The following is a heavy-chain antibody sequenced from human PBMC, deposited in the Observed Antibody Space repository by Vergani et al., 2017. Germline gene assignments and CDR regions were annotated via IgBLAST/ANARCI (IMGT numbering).Heavy chain of an antibody. CDR3: ASIARAPTRRNPPPDF. V-gene: IGHV4-34*01. D-gene: IGHD1-14*01. J-gene: IGHJ4*02. CDR2: VNHGGST. Sequence: QVQLQEWGAGLLKTSETLSLTCGVSGGSFSDYYWSWIRQAPGMGLEWIGEVNHGGSTNYNPSLTSRVSISVDTSKNQFSLQLTSVTAADSALYFCASIARAPTRRNPPPDFGGQGILVTVSS. CDR1: GGSFSDYY.